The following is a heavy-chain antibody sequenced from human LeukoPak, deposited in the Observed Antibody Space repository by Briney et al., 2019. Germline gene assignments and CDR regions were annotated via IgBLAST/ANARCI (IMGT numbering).Heavy chain of an antibody. Sequence: GGSLRLFCAVSGFTFSSYSVNWVRRAPGKGLEWVSSISSSSSYIYYADSVKGRFTIPRDNAKNSLYLQMNSLRAEDTAVYYCAREGPRVYGIDVWGQGTTVTVSS. CDR1: GFTFSSYS. CDR2: ISSSSSYI. CDR3: AREGPRVYGIDV. J-gene: IGHJ6*02. V-gene: IGHV3-21*01.